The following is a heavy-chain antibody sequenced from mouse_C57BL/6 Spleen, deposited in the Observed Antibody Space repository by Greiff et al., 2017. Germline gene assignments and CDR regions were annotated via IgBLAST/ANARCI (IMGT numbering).Heavy chain of an antibody. CDR1: GFNIKDYY. V-gene: IGHV14-1*01. CDR2: IDPEDGDT. J-gene: IGHJ3*01. D-gene: IGHD1-1*01. Sequence: VQLQQSGAELVRPGASVKLSCTASGFNIKDYYMHWVKQRPEQGLEWIGRIDPEDGDTEYAPKFQGKATMTADTSANTAYLQLSSLTSEDTAVDYCTSNYYGSTWFAYWGQGTLVTVSA. CDR3: TSNYYGSTWFAY.